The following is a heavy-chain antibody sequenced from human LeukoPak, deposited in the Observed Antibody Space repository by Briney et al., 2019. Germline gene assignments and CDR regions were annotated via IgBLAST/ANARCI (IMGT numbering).Heavy chain of an antibody. CDR3: ASLPRDGYNPSYWYFDL. V-gene: IGHV4-39*01. CDR2: IYYSGST. Sequence: PSETLSLTCTVSGGSISSSSYYWGWIRQPPGKGLEWIGSIYYSGSTYYNPSLKSRVTISVDTSKNQFSLKLSSVTAADTAVYYCASLPRDGYNPSYWYFDLWGRGTLVTVSS. CDR1: GGSISSSSYY. J-gene: IGHJ2*01. D-gene: IGHD5-24*01.